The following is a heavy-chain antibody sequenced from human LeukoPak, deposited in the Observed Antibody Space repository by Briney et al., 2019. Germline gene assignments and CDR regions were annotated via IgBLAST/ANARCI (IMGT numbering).Heavy chain of an antibody. J-gene: IGHJ5*02. D-gene: IGHD2-15*01. Sequence: SETLSLTCTVSGGSISSSSYYWGWIRQPPGKGLEWIGSIYYSGSTNYNPSLKSRVTISVDTSKNQFSLKLSSVTAADTAVYYCARLVGYCSGGSCLGGWFDPWGQGTLVTVSS. V-gene: IGHV4-39*07. CDR2: IYYSGST. CDR3: ARLVGYCSGGSCLGGWFDP. CDR1: GGSISSSSYY.